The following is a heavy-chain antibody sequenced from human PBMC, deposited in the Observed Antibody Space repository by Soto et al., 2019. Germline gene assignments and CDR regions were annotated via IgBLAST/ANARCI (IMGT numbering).Heavy chain of an antibody. Sequence: PREALRDPNSGSGVLLLRYEKNLGRPGPGKREEWVLYLCTSGKTIYYADSVRGGFTISTDNAKNPLYPQMNSLRAEDTAVYFCAILPAIYSDKLDHGGDVWGGEATVTV. V-gene: IGHV3-48*03. CDR2: LCTSGKTI. CDR1: GVLLLRYE. D-gene: IGHD4-4*01. J-gene: IGHJ6*02. CDR3: AILPAIYSDKLDHGGDV.